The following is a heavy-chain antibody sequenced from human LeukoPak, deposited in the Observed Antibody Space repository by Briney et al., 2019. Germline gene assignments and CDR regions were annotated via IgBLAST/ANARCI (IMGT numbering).Heavy chain of an antibody. J-gene: IGHJ4*02. V-gene: IGHV3-48*04. CDR2: ISSSSSTI. CDR3: ARASEVVPAAPFDY. CDR1: GFTFSSYS. Sequence: GGSLRLSCAASGFTFSSYSMNWVRQAPGKGLEWVSYISSSSSTIYYADSVKGRFTISRDNAKNSLYLQMNSLRAEDTAVYYCARASEVVPAAPFDYWGQGTLGTVSS. D-gene: IGHD2-2*01.